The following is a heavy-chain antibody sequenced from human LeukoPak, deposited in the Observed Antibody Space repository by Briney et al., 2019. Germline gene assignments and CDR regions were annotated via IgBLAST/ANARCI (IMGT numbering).Heavy chain of an antibody. CDR2: ISSSSRYI. V-gene: IGHV3-21*01. CDR3: ARVAPAADPPDY. J-gene: IGHJ4*02. Sequence: EGSLRLFCAASGFTFSSYSMKWVRQAPGKGVEWVSSISSSSRYIYYADSVKGRFTISRDNAQNSLHLQMNSLRAEDTAVYYCARVAPAADPPDYWGQGTLVTVSS. CDR1: GFTFSSYS. D-gene: IGHD6-25*01.